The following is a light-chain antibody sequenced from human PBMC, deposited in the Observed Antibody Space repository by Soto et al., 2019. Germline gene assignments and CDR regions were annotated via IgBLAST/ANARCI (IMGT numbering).Light chain of an antibody. Sequence: EIVLTQSPGTLSLSPGERATLSCRASHSVSTYLAWYQQKPGQAPRLLISDASNRATGIPARFSGGGSGTDFTLTISALEPDDFAVYYCQHRNNWPPGATFGAGTKVEIK. CDR1: HSVSTY. V-gene: IGKV3-11*01. CDR2: DAS. J-gene: IGKJ4*01. CDR3: QHRNNWPPGAT.